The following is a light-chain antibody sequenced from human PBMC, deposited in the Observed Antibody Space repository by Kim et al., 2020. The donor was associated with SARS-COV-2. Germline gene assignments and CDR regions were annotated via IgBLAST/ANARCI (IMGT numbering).Light chain of an antibody. CDR3: ATWDDSLNGPV. CDR1: TSDIGSNY. J-gene: IGLJ3*02. CDR2: RNN. Sequence: QSVLTQPPSASGTPGQRVTISCSESTSDIGSNYVYWYQQLPGTAPKLLIYRNNQRPSGVPDRFSVSKSGTSASLAISGLRSDDEADYYCATWDDSLNGPVFGGGTQLTVL. V-gene: IGLV1-47*01.